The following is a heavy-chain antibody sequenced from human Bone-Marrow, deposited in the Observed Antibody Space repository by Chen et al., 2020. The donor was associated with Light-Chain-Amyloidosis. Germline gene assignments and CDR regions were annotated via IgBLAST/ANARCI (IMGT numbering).Heavy chain of an antibody. J-gene: IGHJ4*02. D-gene: IGHD5-12*01. CDR2: IYPDDSDA. CDR1: GYTFPNYW. CDR3: ARRRDGYNFDY. Sequence: EVQLEQSGPEVTKPGESLKISCKGSGYTFPNYWIGWVRQMPGKGLEWMGVIYPDDSDARYRPSFEGQVTIAADKSITTAYLQWRSLKASDTSMYYCARRRDGYNFDYWGQGTLVTVSS. V-gene: IGHV5-51*01.